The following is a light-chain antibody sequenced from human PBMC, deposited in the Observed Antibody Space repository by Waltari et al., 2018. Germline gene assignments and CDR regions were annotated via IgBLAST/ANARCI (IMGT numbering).Light chain of an antibody. J-gene: IGKJ1*01. CDR3: HQSFDWPRGT. CDR2: DAS. CDR1: QRIYTY. Sequence: EIVLTQSPVTLSLSPGEGATLSCRASQRIYTYLAWYQQKPGQAPRLLIYDASKRASGIPARFSGSGSGTDFTLTISSLEPEDSALYYCHQSFDWPRGTFGQGTKVEIK. V-gene: IGKV3-11*01.